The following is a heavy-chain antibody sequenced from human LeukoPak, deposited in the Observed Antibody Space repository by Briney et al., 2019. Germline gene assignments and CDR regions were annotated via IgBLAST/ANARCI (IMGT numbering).Heavy chain of an antibody. CDR2: INHSGST. CDR1: GGSFSGYY. V-gene: IGHV4-34*01. CDR3: ARESGNYCVSAFDI. J-gene: IGHJ3*02. Sequence: PSETLSLTCAVYGGSFSGYYWSWIRQPPGKGLEWIGEINHSGSTNYNPSLKSRVTISVDTSKNQFSLKLSSVTAADTAVYYCARESGNYCVSAFDIWGQGTMVTVSS. D-gene: IGHD1-26*01.